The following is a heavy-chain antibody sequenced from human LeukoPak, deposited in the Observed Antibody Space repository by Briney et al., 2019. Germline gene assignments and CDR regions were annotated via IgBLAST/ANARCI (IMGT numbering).Heavy chain of an antibody. CDR1: GDGVSNDSAA. Sequence: SQTLSLTCVISGDGVSNDSAAWNWIRQSPSRGLEWLGRTYYRSKWYNDYVASVKGRITVNPDTSQNQFSLQLGSVTPEDTAVYFCARGRFFFTGEQPHHFDHWGQGTLVTVSS. CDR3: ARGRFFFTGEQPHHFDH. D-gene: IGHD7-27*01. J-gene: IGHJ4*02. V-gene: IGHV6-1*01. CDR2: TYYRSKWYN.